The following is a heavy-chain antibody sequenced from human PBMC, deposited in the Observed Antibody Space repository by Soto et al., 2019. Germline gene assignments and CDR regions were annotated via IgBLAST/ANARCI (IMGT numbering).Heavy chain of an antibody. Sequence: GGSLRLSCAASGFTVSSNYMSWVRQAPGKGLEWVSVIYSGGSTYYADSVKGRFTISRDNSKNTLYLQMNSLRAEDTAVYYCATLPTSNYDILTGYYPLKGGLREDYYYYMDVWGKGTTVTVSS. D-gene: IGHD3-9*01. CDR1: GFTVSSNY. CDR2: IYSGGST. V-gene: IGHV3-66*01. J-gene: IGHJ6*03. CDR3: ATLPTSNYDILTGYYPLKGGLREDYYYYMDV.